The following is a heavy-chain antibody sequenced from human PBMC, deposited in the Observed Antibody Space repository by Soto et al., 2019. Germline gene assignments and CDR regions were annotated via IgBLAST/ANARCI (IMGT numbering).Heavy chain of an antibody. V-gene: IGHV4-61*08. CDR2: VYYGGST. J-gene: IGHJ5*02. CDR1: GGSVSSGDYY. Sequence: QVRLQESGPGLVKPSETLSLTCTVSGGSVSSGDYYWSWIRQPPGKGLEWVGYVYYGGSTNYNPPLKTRVTISADTSNNKFFLRLRSVTAADTAVYYCARIPVDTYMIYWFDPWGQGTLVTVSS. D-gene: IGHD5-18*01. CDR3: ARIPVDTYMIYWFDP.